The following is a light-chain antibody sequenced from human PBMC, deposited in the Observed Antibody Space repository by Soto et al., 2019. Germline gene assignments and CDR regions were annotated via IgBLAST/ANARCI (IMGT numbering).Light chain of an antibody. J-gene: IGKJ1*01. V-gene: IGKV1-5*03. CDR2: KAS. CDR1: QSISSW. CDR3: QQYNSYPWT. Sequence: DMQITPSRSTLPASLGVSVTVTARASQSISSWLAWYQQKPGKAPKLLIYKASSLESGVPSRFSGSRSGTEFTLTISSLQPDDFATYFCQQYNSYPWTFGQGTKV.